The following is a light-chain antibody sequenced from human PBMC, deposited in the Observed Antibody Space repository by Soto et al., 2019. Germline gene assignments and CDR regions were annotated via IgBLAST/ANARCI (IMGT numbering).Light chain of an antibody. J-gene: IGKJ4*01. CDR1: KSVSNN. CDR3: QQYNNWPPLT. CDR2: AAS. V-gene: IGKV3-15*01. Sequence: EIVMAQSPATLSVSPGERATLSCRASKSVSNNLAWYQQNPRQAPRLLIYAASTRATGIPARFSGSGSGTEFTLTIRSLQSEDFAVYYCQQYNNWPPLTFGGGTKVEIK.